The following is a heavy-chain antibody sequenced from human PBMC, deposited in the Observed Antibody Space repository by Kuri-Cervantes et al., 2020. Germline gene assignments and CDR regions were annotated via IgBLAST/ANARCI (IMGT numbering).Heavy chain of an antibody. CDR2: ISSSSSTI. Sequence: GESLKISCAASGFTFSSYSMNWVRQAPGKGLEWVSYISSSSSTIYYADSVKGRFTISRDNAKNTLYLQMNSLRAEDTAVYYCARDRDAFDIWGQGTMVTVSS. J-gene: IGHJ3*02. CDR3: ARDRDAFDI. V-gene: IGHV3-48*04. CDR1: GFTFSSYS.